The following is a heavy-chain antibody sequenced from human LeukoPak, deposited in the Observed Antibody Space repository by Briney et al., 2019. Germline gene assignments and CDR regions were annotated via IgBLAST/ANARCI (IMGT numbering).Heavy chain of an antibody. D-gene: IGHD3-3*01. Sequence: SETLSLTCTVSGGSISSYYWSWIRQPPGEGLEWIGYIYTSGSTNYNPSLKSRVTISVDTSKNQFSLKLSSVTAADTAVYYCARRVISRSGVGWFDPWGQGTLVTVSS. J-gene: IGHJ5*02. CDR1: GGSISSYY. CDR3: ARRVISRSGVGWFDP. CDR2: IYTSGST. V-gene: IGHV4-4*09.